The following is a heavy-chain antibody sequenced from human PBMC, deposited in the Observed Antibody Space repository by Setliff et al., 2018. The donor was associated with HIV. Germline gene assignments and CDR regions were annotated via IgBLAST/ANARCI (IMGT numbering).Heavy chain of an antibody. CDR2: ISGSGGST. CDR3: AKMGDYSNYYFDY. D-gene: IGHD4-4*01. J-gene: IGHJ4*02. CDR1: GFTFNTYA. Sequence: GGSLRLSCAASGFTFNTYAMSWVRQAPGKGLEWVSGISGSGGSTYYADSVKGRFTISRDNSKNTLHLQMNSLRAEDTAVYYCAKMGDYSNYYFDYWGQGTLVTVSS. V-gene: IGHV3-23*01.